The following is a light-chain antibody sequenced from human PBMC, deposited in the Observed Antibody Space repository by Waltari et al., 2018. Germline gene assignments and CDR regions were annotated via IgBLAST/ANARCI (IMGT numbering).Light chain of an antibody. J-gene: IGLJ2*01. CDR2: ADD. Sequence: QSVLTQTPSVSEAPRQRVTISCPGSRSNIGNNAVNWYQQVPGKAPKLLVFADDLLPPGVSDRFSGSKSGTSASLAISGLRSEDEGVYFFAAWDDSLKGVLFGGGTKLTVL. CDR3: AAWDDSLKGVL. V-gene: IGLV1-36*01. CDR1: RSNIGNNA.